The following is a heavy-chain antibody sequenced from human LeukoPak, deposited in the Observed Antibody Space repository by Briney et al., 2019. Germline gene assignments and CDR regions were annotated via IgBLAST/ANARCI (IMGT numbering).Heavy chain of an antibody. CDR2: INTYNGNT. V-gene: IGHV1-18*01. Sequence: ASVKVSCKASGYTFTSSGISWVRQAPGQGLEWMGWINTYNGNTNYAHNLQGRVTMTTDTSTSTAYMELRSLRSDDTAVYYCARGWQLPLYFYIDVWGKGTTVTVSS. CDR1: GYTFTSSG. D-gene: IGHD5-24*01. CDR3: ARGWQLPLYFYIDV. J-gene: IGHJ6*03.